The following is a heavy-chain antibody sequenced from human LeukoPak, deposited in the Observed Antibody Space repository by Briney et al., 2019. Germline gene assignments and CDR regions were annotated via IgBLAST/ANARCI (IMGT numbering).Heavy chain of an antibody. CDR1: GYTFTGYY. D-gene: IGHD2-2*01. CDR2: INPNSGGT. J-gene: IGHJ5*02. CDR3: ARGYCSSTSCSNWFDP. Sequence: ASVKVSCKASGYTFTGYYMHWVRQAPGQGLEWMGWINPNSGGTNYAQKFQGRVTKTRDTSISTAYMELSRLRSDDTAVYYCARGYCSSTSCSNWFDPWGQGTLVTVSS. V-gene: IGHV1-2*02.